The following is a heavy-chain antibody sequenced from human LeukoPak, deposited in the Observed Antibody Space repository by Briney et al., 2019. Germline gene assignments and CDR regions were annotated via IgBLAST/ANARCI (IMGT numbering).Heavy chain of an antibody. CDR3: ARDLYYYDSSGYSPSDY. CDR1: GFTFSSYS. Sequence: GGSLRLSCAASGFTFSSYSMNWVRQAPGKGLEWVSYISSSSSTIYYAGSVKGRFTISRDNAKNSLYLQMNSLRDEDTAVYYCARDLYYYDSSGYSPSDYWGQGTLVTVSS. V-gene: IGHV3-48*02. J-gene: IGHJ4*02. CDR2: ISSSSSTI. D-gene: IGHD3-22*01.